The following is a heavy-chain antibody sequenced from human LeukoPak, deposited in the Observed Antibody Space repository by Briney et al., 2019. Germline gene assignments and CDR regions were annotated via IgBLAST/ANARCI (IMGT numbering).Heavy chain of an antibody. CDR2: ICLDGRI. V-gene: IGHV4-4*02. CDR1: GGSITTRDC. CDR3: ASQRGLRNDF. Sequence: SETLSLTCGVSGGSITTRDCWCWVRQPPGEGLEWIGEICLDGRIHYTASLKSRVSISMDRSKAQFSLNLISVTAADTAMYFCASQRGLRNDFWGQGILVTVSS. D-gene: IGHD5-12*01. J-gene: IGHJ4*02.